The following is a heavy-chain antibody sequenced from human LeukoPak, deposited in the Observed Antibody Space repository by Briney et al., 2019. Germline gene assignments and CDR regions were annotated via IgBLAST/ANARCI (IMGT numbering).Heavy chain of an antibody. CDR1: GRSFSGYY. CDR3: ARVNSSGYYVDY. Sequence: SETLSLTCAVYGRSFSGYYGNWIRQPPGKGLEWIGYIYYSGSTNYNPSLKSRVTISVDTSKNQFSLKLSSVTAADTAVYYCARVNSSGYYVDYWGQGTLVTVSS. J-gene: IGHJ4*02. D-gene: IGHD3-22*01. V-gene: IGHV4-59*01. CDR2: IYYSGST.